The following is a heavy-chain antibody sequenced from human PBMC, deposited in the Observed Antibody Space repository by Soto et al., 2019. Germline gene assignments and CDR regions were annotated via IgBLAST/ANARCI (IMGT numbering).Heavy chain of an antibody. V-gene: IGHV1-69*02. D-gene: IGHD6-6*01. CDR1: GGTFSSYT. CDR2: IIPILGIA. J-gene: IGHJ6*02. CDR3: ARVYSNSFRFYYYYHGMDV. Sequence: GASVKVSCKASGGTFSSYTISWVRQAPGQGLEWMGRIIPILGIANYAQKFQGRVTITADKSTSTAYMELNSLRAEDMAVYYCARVYSNSFRFYYYYHGMDVWGQGTTVTVSS.